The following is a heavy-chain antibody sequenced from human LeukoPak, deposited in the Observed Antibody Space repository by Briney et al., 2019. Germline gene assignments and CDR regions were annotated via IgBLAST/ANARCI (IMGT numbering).Heavy chain of an antibody. CDR2: IYPDDSRT. Sequence: GESLKISCKGSGYSFTSYWIGWVRQMPGKGLEWMGVIYPDDSRTTYSPSFQGQVTISADKSISTAYLQWTSLQASDTAIYYCAREVSPTITPNYFDPWGQGTLVIVSS. D-gene: IGHD1-7*01. CDR3: AREVSPTITPNYFDP. CDR1: GYSFTSYW. J-gene: IGHJ5*02. V-gene: IGHV5-51*01.